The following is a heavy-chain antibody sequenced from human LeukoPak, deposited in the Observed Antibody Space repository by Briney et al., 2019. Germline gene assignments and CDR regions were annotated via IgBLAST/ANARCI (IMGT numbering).Heavy chain of an antibody. CDR1: GFTDSGLTFTSDW. J-gene: IGHJ3*02. D-gene: IGHD3-16*01. CDR3: ARDLIFPIAFGGAPHGDRAFDI. CDR2: INQDTLKK. V-gene: IGHV3-7*01. Sequence: QSGGSLRLSCAGSGFTDSGLTFTSDWMSWVRQPPGKGLEWVANINQDTLKKDYLDSVKGRFTISRDHAKNSLYLQMNSLRAEDTAVYYCARDLIFPIAFGGAPHGDRAFDIWGQGTMVTVSS.